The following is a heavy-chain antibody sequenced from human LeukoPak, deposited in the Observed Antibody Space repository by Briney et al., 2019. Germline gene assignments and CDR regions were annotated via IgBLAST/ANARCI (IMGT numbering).Heavy chain of an antibody. CDR3: ARDPVYGDYGVEYFQH. V-gene: IGHV1-69*05. J-gene: IGHJ1*01. Sequence: GSSVKVSCKASGGTFSSYAISWVRQAPGQGLEWMGGIIPIFGTANYAQKFQGRVTITTDESTSTAYMELSSLRSEDTAVYYCARDPVYGDYGVEYFQHWGQGTLVTVSS. D-gene: IGHD4-17*01. CDR2: IIPIFGTA. CDR1: GGTFSSYA.